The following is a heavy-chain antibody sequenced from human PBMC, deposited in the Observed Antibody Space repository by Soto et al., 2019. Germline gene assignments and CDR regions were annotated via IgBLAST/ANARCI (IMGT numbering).Heavy chain of an antibody. CDR2: ISAYNGNT. V-gene: IGHV1-18*04. J-gene: IGHJ4*02. CDR1: GYTFTSYG. Sequence: ASVKVSCKASGYTFTSYGISWVRQAPGQGLEWMGWISAYNGNTNYAQKLQGRVTMTTDTSTSTAYMELRSLRSDDTAVYHCARDPVWGSYRSHFDYRGQGTLVTVSS. CDR3: ARDPVWGSYRSHFDY. D-gene: IGHD3-16*02.